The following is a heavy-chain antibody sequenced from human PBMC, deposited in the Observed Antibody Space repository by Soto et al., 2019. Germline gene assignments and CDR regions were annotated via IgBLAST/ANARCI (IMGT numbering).Heavy chain of an antibody. CDR1: GYNFISYW. J-gene: IGHJ4*02. CDR3: ARQAYYGSGTYYSDY. V-gene: IGHV5-51*01. CDR2: TYPGDSDA. D-gene: IGHD3-10*01. Sequence: GESLKISCKASGYNFISYWVAWVRQVPGKGLEWMGITYPGDSDATYSPSFEGQVTFSVDKSITTAYLQWISLKDSDTAIYYCARQAYYGSGTYYSDYWGQGTQVTVSS.